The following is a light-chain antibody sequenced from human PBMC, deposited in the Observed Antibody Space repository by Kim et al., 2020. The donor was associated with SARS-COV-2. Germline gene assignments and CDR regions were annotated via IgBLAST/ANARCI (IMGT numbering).Light chain of an antibody. V-gene: IGLV3-1*01. Sequence: SYELTQPPSESVSPGQTASITCSGDGLGHKDVYWYHQRPGQSPVLVMYQDSKRPSGIPERFSGSNSGNTATLTISGSQATDEGDYYCQAWDSHNVVFGGGTQLA. J-gene: IGLJ2*01. CDR1: GLGHKD. CDR3: QAWDSHNVV. CDR2: QDS.